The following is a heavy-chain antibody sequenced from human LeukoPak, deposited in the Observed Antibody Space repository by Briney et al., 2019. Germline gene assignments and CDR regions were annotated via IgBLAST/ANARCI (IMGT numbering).Heavy chain of an antibody. J-gene: IGHJ6*02. CDR2: IWYDGSNK. CDR1: GFTFSSYG. CDR3: ARAASGYCSSTSCYRRRYYYGMDV. D-gene: IGHD2-2*02. V-gene: IGHV3-33*01. Sequence: GRSLRLSCAASGFTFSSYGMHWVRQAPGKGLEWVAVIWYDGSNKYYADSVKGRFTISRDNSKNTLYLQMNSLRAEDTAVYYCARAASGYCSSTSCYRRRYYYGMDVWGQGTTVTVSS.